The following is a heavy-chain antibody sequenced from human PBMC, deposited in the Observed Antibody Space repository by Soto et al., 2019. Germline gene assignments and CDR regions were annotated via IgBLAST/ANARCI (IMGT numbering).Heavy chain of an antibody. Sequence: PGGSLRLSCAASGFTFSSYAMSWVRQAPGKGLEWVSAISGSGGSTYYADSVKGRFTISRDNSKNTLYLQMNSLRAEDTAVYYCAKTFYDSSGYSTPYFDYWGQGTLVTVSS. CDR2: ISGSGGST. CDR1: GFTFSSYA. D-gene: IGHD3-22*01. V-gene: IGHV3-23*01. CDR3: AKTFYDSSGYSTPYFDY. J-gene: IGHJ4*02.